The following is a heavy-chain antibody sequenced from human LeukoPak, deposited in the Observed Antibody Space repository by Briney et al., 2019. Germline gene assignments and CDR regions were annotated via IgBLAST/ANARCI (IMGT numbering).Heavy chain of an antibody. CDR3: AKDRWFYYDSSGYYPHPYFDY. CDR1: GFTFSSYA. Sequence: GGSLRLSCAASGFTFSSYAMSWVRQAPGKGLEWVSAISGSGGSTYYADSVKGRFTISRDNSKNTLYLQMNSLRAEDTAVYYCAKDRWFYYDSSGYYPHPYFDYWGQGTLVTVSS. V-gene: IGHV3-23*01. D-gene: IGHD3-22*01. CDR2: ISGSGGST. J-gene: IGHJ4*02.